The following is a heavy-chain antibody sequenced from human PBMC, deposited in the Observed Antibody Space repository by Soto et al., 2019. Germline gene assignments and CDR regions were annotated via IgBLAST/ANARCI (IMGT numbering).Heavy chain of an antibody. CDR3: ARDEVPAANWLDR. Sequence: ASVKVSCKTSGYVFTSFGITWVRQAPGQGLEWMGWISGYNGNTKYADKLQGRVTMTTDTSTTTAYMELRSLRSDDTAVYYCARDEVPAANWLDRWGQGTLVTVSS. D-gene: IGHD2-2*01. CDR2: ISGYNGNT. J-gene: IGHJ5*02. CDR1: GYVFTSFG. V-gene: IGHV1-18*04.